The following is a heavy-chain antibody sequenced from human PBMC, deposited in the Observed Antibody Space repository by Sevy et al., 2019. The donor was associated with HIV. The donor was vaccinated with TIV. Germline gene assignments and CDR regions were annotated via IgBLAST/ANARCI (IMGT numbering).Heavy chain of an antibody. D-gene: IGHD2-2*03. V-gene: IGHV3-23*01. CDR1: GFTFSSYA. J-gene: IGHJ4*02. Sequence: GGSLRLSCAASGFTFSSYAMSWVRQAPGKGLEWVSAISGSGGSKYYADSVKGRFTIPRDNSKNTLYLQMNSLRAEETAVYYCAKDVSYGYVTNPLDYWGQGTLVTVSS. CDR3: AKDVSYGYVTNPLDY. CDR2: ISGSGGSK.